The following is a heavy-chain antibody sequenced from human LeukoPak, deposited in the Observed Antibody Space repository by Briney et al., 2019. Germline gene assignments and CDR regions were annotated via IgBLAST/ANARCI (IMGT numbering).Heavy chain of an antibody. CDR3: GKTDIYFNPIDY. V-gene: IGHV4-4*02. CDR1: GVSISSSEW. J-gene: IGHJ4*02. D-gene: IGHD3-9*01. Sequence: KPSGTLSLTCAVSGVSISSSEWWIWVRQPPGQGLEWIGEIHRDGRTRYNPSLKSRVTMSMDYSKNQFSLSVTSVTAADTAIYYCGKTDIYFNPIDYWGPGSLVTVSS. CDR2: IHRDGRT.